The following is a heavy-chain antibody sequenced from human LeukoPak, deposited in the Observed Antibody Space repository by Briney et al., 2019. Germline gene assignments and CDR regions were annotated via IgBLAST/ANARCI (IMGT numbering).Heavy chain of an antibody. Sequence: PGESLKISCKAPRHSFHSQWIGWVRQMPGKGLEWMGIIYPGDSDTRYSPSFQGQVTISADKSISTAYLQWSSLKASDTAMYYCARIGGNSILLDYWGQGTLVTVSS. CDR2: IYPGDSDT. CDR3: ARIGGNSILLDY. V-gene: IGHV5-51*01. D-gene: IGHD4-23*01. CDR1: RHSFHSQW. J-gene: IGHJ4*02.